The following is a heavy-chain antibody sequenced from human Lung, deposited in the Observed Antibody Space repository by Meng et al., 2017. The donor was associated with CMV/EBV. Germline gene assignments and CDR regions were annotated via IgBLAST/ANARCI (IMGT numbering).Heavy chain of an antibody. CDR2: IRGSSAVT. Sequence: GESXKISCAASGFTFSSYSMSWIRQAPGKGLQWVSSIRGSSAVTYYADSVKGRFTISRDNSNNTRHLQMNSMRPDDTAVYYCVKGWQQLGDSWGQGTMVTVSS. D-gene: IGHD4-23*01. V-gene: IGHV3-23*01. CDR1: GFTFSSYS. J-gene: IGHJ4*02. CDR3: VKGWQQLGDS.